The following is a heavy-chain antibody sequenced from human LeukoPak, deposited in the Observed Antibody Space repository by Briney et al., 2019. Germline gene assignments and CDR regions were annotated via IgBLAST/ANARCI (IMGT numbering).Heavy chain of an antibody. Sequence: GGSLRLSCAASGFTFSSYAMSWVRQAPGKGLEWVSSISGSGGSTYYADSVKGRFTISRDNSKNTLYLQMNSLRAEDTAVYYCAKDILKQCLVVGYFDYWGQGTLVTVSS. CDR2: ISGSGGST. CDR3: AKDILKQCLVVGYFDY. V-gene: IGHV3-23*01. CDR1: GFTFSSYA. D-gene: IGHD6-19*01. J-gene: IGHJ4*02.